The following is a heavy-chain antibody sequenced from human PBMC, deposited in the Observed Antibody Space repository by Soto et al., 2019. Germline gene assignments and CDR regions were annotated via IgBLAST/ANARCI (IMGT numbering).Heavy chain of an antibody. J-gene: IGHJ4*02. D-gene: IGHD6-19*01. Sequence: EVQLLESGGGLVQPGGSLRLSCAASGVTFSTYAMSWVRQAPGKGLEWVSAISRSGGSTYYADSVKGRFTVSRDNPENMLDLQMNSLRAEDTAVYFCAKGSASTYYFDSWGQGTLVTVS. CDR2: ISRSGGST. CDR1: GVTFSTYA. V-gene: IGHV3-23*01. CDR3: AKGSASTYYFDS.